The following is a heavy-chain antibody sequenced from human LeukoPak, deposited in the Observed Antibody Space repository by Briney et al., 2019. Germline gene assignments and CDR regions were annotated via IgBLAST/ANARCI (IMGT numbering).Heavy chain of an antibody. Sequence: PAGSLRLSCAASGFIFSSQSMNWVRQAPGKGLEWVAYIKSDSSIIYYADSVKGRFTISRDNARKSLYLQMNSLRAEDTAVYYCARGLGSLDYKGHAFDIWGQGTTVTVSS. D-gene: IGHD3-10*01. CDR2: IKSDSSII. J-gene: IGHJ3*02. V-gene: IGHV3-48*01. CDR1: GFIFSSQS. CDR3: ARGLGSLDYKGHAFDI.